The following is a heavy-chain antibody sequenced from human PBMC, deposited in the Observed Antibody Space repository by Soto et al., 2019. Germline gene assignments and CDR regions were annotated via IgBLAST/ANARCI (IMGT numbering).Heavy chain of an antibody. CDR2: FYYSGST. CDR1: GGSISSGPYS. Sequence: SETLSLTCTVSGGSISSGPYSWGWIRQPPGKGLEWIGTFYYSGSTNYNPSLESRVTISVDTSKNQFSLKLSSVTAADTAVYYCARYCNSTSCSFDYWGPGTLVTVSS. D-gene: IGHD2-2*01. CDR3: ARYCNSTSCSFDY. V-gene: IGHV4-39*01. J-gene: IGHJ4*02.